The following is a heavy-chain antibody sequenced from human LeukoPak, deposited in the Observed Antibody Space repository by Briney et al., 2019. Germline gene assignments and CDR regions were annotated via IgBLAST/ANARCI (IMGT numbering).Heavy chain of an antibody. CDR2: ISSTGSSI. V-gene: IGHV3-21*01. CDR3: ARDDVAWNDVHWFDP. Sequence: PGGSLRLSCAASGFTFSYYTMSWVRQAPGKGLEWVSSISSTGSSIYYADSVEGRFTISRDNAKNSLYLQMSSLRVEDTAVYYCARDDVAWNDVHWFDPWGQGTLVTVSS. D-gene: IGHD1-1*01. CDR1: GFTFSYYT. J-gene: IGHJ5*02.